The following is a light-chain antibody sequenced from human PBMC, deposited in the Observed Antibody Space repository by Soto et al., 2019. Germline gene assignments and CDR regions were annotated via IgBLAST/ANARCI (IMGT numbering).Light chain of an antibody. CDR2: GAS. CDR3: QQYTTWPPVT. V-gene: IGKV3-15*01. J-gene: IGKJ1*01. Sequence: EIVMTQYPATLSVSPGERATLSCRASQSVSSNLAWYQQKPGQAPRLLIYGASTRATGIPARFSGSGSGTEFTLTISSLQSEDFAVYYCQQYTTWPPVTFGQGTKVDIK. CDR1: QSVSSN.